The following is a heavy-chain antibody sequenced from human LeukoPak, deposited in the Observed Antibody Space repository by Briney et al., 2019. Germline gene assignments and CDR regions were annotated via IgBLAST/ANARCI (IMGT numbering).Heavy chain of an antibody. Sequence: PGGSLRLSCAASGFTFSSYSMNWVRQAPGKGLEWVSYISSSSSTIYYADSVKGRFTISRDNAKNSLYLQMNSLRAEDTAVYYCARSLTTVRSGVNYWGQGTLVTVSS. D-gene: IGHD4-17*01. V-gene: IGHV3-48*01. J-gene: IGHJ4*02. CDR1: GFTFSSYS. CDR3: ARSLTTVRSGVNY. CDR2: ISSSSSTI.